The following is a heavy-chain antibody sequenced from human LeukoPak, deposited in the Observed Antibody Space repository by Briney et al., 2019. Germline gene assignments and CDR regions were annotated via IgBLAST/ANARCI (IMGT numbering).Heavy chain of an antibody. CDR2: IYYSGST. J-gene: IGHJ5*02. Sequence: SQTLSLTCTVSGGSLSSGGYYWSWLRQHPGRGLEWIGYIYYSGSTYYNPSLKSRVTISVDTSKNQFSLKLSSVTAADTAVYYCAMGNTVTSVYNWFDPWGQGTLVTVSS. CDR3: AMGNTVTSVYNWFDP. D-gene: IGHD4-17*01. V-gene: IGHV4-31*03. CDR1: GGSLSSGGYY.